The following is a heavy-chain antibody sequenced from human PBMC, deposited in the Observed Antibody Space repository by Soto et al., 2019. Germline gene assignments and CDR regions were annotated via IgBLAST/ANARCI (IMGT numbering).Heavy chain of an antibody. D-gene: IGHD1-7*01. CDR1: GGSISSGGYY. J-gene: IGHJ6*02. CDR2: IYYSGST. V-gene: IGHV4-31*03. Sequence: QVQLQESGPGLVKPSQTLSLTCTVSGGSISSGGYYWSWIRQHPGKGLEWIGYIYYSGSTYYNPSLKSRVTISVDTSKNQFSLKLSSVTAADTAVYYCARAGQRPKITGTTLYYYYGMDVWGQGTTVTVSS. CDR3: ARAGQRPKITGTTLYYYYGMDV.